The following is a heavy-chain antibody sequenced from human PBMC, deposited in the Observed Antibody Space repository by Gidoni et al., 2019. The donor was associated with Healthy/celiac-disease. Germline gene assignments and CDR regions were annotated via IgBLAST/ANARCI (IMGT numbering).Heavy chain of an antibody. CDR2: IIPIFGTA. Sequence: QVQLVQSGAEVKKPGSSVKVSSKASGGTFSSYAISWVRQAPGQGLEWMGGIIPIFGTANYAKKFQGRVTMTADKSTSTAYMELSSLRSEDTAVYYCARDSRAGSSRGDYWGQGTLVTVSS. CDR3: ARDSRAGSSRGDY. V-gene: IGHV1-69*06. CDR1: GGTFSSYA. D-gene: IGHD6-13*01. J-gene: IGHJ4*02.